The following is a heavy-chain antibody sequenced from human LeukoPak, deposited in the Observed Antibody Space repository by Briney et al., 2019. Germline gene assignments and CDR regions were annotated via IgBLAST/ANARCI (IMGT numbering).Heavy chain of an antibody. D-gene: IGHD2-15*01. V-gene: IGHV3-21*01. CDR2: ITNSGVHT. Sequence: GGSLRLSCAASGFTFTSYTMSWVRQAPGKGLEWVSFITNSGVHTYYTDSLKGRFTISRDNANNSLYLQMNSLSAEDTAIYYCARQPQVAHFDYWGQGTPVSVSS. CDR1: GFTFTSYT. CDR3: ARQPQVAHFDY. J-gene: IGHJ4*02.